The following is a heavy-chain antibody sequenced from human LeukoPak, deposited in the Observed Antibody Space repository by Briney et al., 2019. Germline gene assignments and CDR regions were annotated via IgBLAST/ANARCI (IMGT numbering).Heavy chain of an antibody. D-gene: IGHD3-22*01. J-gene: IGHJ4*02. Sequence: GGSLRLSCTTSQFKLNNYGMTWVRQAPGKGLEWVSSITGSGGGTQYADSVQGRFTISRDNSKNTLYLQMNSLRAEDTAVYYCAKGATYYYDSSGLGVGYWGQGTLVTVSS. CDR1: QFKLNNYG. CDR2: ITGSGGGT. CDR3: AKGATYYYDSSGLGVGY. V-gene: IGHV3-23*01.